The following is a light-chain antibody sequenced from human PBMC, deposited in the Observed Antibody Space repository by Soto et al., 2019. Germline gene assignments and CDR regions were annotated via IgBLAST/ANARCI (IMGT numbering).Light chain of an antibody. CDR1: QSVSNNY. Sequence: EIVFTQSPCTLSLSPGERATLSCRASQSVSNNYLAWYQQKPGQAPRLLIYGASNRATGIPDRFSGSGSGTDFPLTISRLEPEDFAVYYCQQYGSSGTFGQGTKVDIK. V-gene: IGKV3-20*01. J-gene: IGKJ1*01. CDR3: QQYGSSGT. CDR2: GAS.